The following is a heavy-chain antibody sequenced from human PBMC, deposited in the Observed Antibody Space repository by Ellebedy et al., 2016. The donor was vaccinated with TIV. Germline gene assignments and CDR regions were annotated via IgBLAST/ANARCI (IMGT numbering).Heavy chain of an antibody. CDR1: GFTFDDFA. V-gene: IGHV3-9*01. CDR2: ISWNSDNI. Sequence: SLKISCAASGFTFDDFAMHWVRQAPGKGLEWVSGISWNSDNIGYADSVKGRFTISRDNAKNSLYLQMNSLRAEDTALYYCAKVTGGLLWFGELSNEYYFDCWGQGTLVTVSS. J-gene: IGHJ4*02. D-gene: IGHD3-10*01. CDR3: AKVTGGLLWFGELSNEYYFDC.